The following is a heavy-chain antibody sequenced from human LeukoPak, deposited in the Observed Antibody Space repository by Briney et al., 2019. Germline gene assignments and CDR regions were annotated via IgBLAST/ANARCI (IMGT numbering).Heavy chain of an antibody. CDR3: ARTGSSGSYYFLH. D-gene: IGHD3-10*01. CDR2: ISAYNGNT. V-gene: IGHV1-18*01. J-gene: IGHJ1*01. Sequence: ASVKVSCKASGYTFTSYGISWVRQAPGQGLEWMGWISAYNGNTNYAQNLQGRVTMTTDTSTSTAYMDLRSLRSDDTAVYFCARTGSSGSYYFLHWGQGTLVTVSS. CDR1: GYTFTSYG.